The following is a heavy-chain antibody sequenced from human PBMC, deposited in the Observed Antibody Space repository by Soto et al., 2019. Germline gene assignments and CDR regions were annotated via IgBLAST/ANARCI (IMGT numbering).Heavy chain of an antibody. CDR3: ARTLIVVVTANAFDI. D-gene: IGHD2-21*02. CDR2: IYSSGST. CDR1: GGYVSSGSYY. Sequence: PSETLSLTCTVSGGYVSSGSYYWSWIRQPPGKGLEWIGYIYSSGSTNYNPSLKSRVTISVETSKNQFAMKLSSLTAADTAVYYCARTLIVVVTANAFDIWGQGTMVTVSS. V-gene: IGHV4-61*01. J-gene: IGHJ3*02.